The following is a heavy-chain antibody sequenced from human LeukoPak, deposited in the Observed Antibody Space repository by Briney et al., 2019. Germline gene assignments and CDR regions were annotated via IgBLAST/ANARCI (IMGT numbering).Heavy chain of an antibody. V-gene: IGHV5-51*01. D-gene: IGHD1-26*01. J-gene: IGHJ6*03. Sequence: GESLKISCKGSGYSFTSYWIGWVRQMPGKGLEWMGIIYPGDSDTRYSPSFQGQVTISADKSISTAYLQWSSLKASDTAMYYCARGRHSGSSYYYYYMDVWGKGTTVTVSS. CDR3: ARGRHSGSSYYYYYMDV. CDR1: GYSFTSYW. CDR2: IYPGDSDT.